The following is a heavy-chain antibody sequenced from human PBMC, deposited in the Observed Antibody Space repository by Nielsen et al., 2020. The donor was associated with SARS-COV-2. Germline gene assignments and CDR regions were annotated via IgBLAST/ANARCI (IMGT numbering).Heavy chain of an antibody. CDR2: IDPNYGTT. CDR3: ARAPSDFYGMDV. J-gene: IGHJ6*02. V-gene: IGHV1-46*01. CDR1: GYSLTSYY. Sequence: ASVKVSCKASGYSLTSYYIQWVRQAPGQGLEWMGIIDPNYGTTTYAQRFQGRVTMTRDTSASTVYMELSGLRSEDTAVYYCARAPSDFYGMDVWGQGTTVTVSS.